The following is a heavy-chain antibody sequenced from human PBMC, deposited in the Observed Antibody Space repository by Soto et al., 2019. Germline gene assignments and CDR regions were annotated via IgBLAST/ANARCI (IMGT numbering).Heavy chain of an antibody. CDR1: GYTFTSYG. CDR2: ISAYNGNT. J-gene: IGHJ6*02. V-gene: IGHV1-18*01. CDR3: ARVDRARRKDDYYYGMDV. Sequence: QVQLVQSGAEVKKPGASVKVSCKASGYTFTSYGISWVRQAPGQGLEWMGWISAYNGNTNYAQKLQGRVTMTTDTSTSTAYMELRSLRSDDPAVYYCARVDRARRKDDYYYGMDVWGQGTTVTVSS. D-gene: IGHD2-15*01.